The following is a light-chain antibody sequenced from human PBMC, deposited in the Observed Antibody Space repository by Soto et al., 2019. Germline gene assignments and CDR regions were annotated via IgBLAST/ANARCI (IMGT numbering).Light chain of an antibody. Sequence: EIVLTHSQGTLSLSPCERATLSFSASQSVSRTYLAWYQQHPGQAPRLLIYDASSRATGIPDRFSGSGSGTEFTLTLSSLQPDDFATYYCQHYNSYSEAFGQGTEV. CDR2: DAS. J-gene: IGKJ1*01. V-gene: IGKV3-20*01. CDR3: QHYNSYSEA. CDR1: QSVSRTY.